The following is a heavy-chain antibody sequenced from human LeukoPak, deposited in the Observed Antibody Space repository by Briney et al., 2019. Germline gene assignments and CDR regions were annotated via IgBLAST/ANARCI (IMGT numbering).Heavy chain of an antibody. CDR1: GGSISSGSYY. Sequence: SETLSLTCTVSGGSISSGSYYWSWIRQPAGKGLEWIGRIYTSGSTNYNPSLKSRVTISVDTSKNQFSLKLSSVTAADTAVYYCAGFSIAARVGDAFDIWGQGTMVTVSS. J-gene: IGHJ3*02. V-gene: IGHV4-61*02. D-gene: IGHD6-6*01. CDR3: AGFSIAARVGDAFDI. CDR2: IYTSGST.